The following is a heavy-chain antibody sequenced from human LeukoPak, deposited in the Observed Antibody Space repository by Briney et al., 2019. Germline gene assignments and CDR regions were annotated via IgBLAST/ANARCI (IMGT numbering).Heavy chain of an antibody. CDR1: GFTFSDYY. Sequence: GGSLRLSCAASGFTFSDYYMSWIRQAPGKGLEWVSYISSSSSYTNYADSVKGRFTISGDNAKNSLYLQMNSLRAEDTAVYYCARAGASRTYYFDYWGQGTLVTVSS. J-gene: IGHJ4*02. CDR2: ISSSSSYT. CDR3: ARAGASRTYYFDY. V-gene: IGHV3-11*05. D-gene: IGHD1-1*01.